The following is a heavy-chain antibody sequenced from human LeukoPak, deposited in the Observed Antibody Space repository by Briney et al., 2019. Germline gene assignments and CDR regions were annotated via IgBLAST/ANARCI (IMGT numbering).Heavy chain of an antibody. CDR1: GFTFSSYS. CDR2: ISSSSSTI. D-gene: IGHD6-13*01. J-gene: IGHJ4*02. Sequence: GGSLRLSCAASGFTFSSYSMNWVRQAPGKGLEWVSYISSSSSTIYYADSVKGRFTISRDNAKNTLYLQMNSLRAEDTAVYYCAKDYGAAGPNYFDYWGQGTLVTVSS. CDR3: AKDYGAAGPNYFDY. V-gene: IGHV3-48*01.